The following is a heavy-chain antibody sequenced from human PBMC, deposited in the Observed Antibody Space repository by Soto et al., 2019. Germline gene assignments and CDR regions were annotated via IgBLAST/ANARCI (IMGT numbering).Heavy chain of an antibody. CDR2: IWYDGNIK. J-gene: IGHJ4*02. CDR3: ARVSEGGSYYGGLDY. CDR1: GFTFSSYG. Sequence: QVQLVESGGCVVQPGRSLRLSCAASGFTFSSYGMHWVRQAPGKGLEWVAVIWYDGNIKYYADSVKGRFTISRDNSKNTLFLQMNSLRAEDTAVYYCARVSEGGSYYGGLDYWGQGTLVTVSS. V-gene: IGHV3-33*01. D-gene: IGHD1-26*01.